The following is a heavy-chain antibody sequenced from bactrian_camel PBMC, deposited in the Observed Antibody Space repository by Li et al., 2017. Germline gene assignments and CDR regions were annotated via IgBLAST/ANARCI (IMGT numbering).Heavy chain of an antibody. J-gene: IGHJ4*01. CDR2: IYSDGSNT. CDR3: AIGPGWIPFY. CDR1: GFTFSTYY. Sequence: HVQLVESGGGLVQPGGSLRLPCAASGFTFSTYYMSWVRQAPGRGLEWVSIIYSDGSNTRYADSVKGRFTISRDGAKNTVYLQMNSLKSEDTALYYCAIGPGWIPFYWGQG. V-gene: IGHV3-2*01. D-gene: IGHD5*01.